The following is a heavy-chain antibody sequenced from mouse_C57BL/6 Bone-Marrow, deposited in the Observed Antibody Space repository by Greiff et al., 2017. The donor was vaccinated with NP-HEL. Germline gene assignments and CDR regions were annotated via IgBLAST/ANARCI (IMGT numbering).Heavy chain of an antibody. V-gene: IGHV5-9*01. CDR2: ISGGGGNT. J-gene: IGHJ2*01. CDR1: GFTFSSYT. D-gene: IGHD1-1*01. Sequence: EVNVVDSGGGLVKPGGSLKLSCAASGFTFSSYTMSWVRQTPEKRLEWVATISGGGGNTYYPDSVKGRFTISRDNAKNTLYLQMSSLRSEDTALYYCARHRIYYYGSSYFDYWGQGTTLTVSS. CDR3: ARHRIYYYGSSYFDY.